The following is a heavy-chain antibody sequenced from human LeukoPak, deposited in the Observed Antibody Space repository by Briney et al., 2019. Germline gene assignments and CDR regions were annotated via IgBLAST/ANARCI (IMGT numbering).Heavy chain of an antibody. CDR1: GFTVSSNY. CDR2: IYSGGST. V-gene: IGHV3-66*01. Sequence: PGGSLRLSCAASGFTVSSNYMSWVRQAPGKGLEWVSVIYSGGSTYYADSVKGRFTISRDNSKNTLYLQMNSLRAEDTAVYYCARLGGYYGSGSYTHHALDIWGQGTMVTVSS. D-gene: IGHD3-10*01. CDR3: ARLGGYYGSGSYTHHALDI. J-gene: IGHJ3*02.